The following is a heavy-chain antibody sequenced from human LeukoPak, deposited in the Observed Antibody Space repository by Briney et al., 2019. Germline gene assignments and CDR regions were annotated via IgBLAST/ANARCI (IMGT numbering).Heavy chain of an antibody. J-gene: IGHJ4*02. Sequence: GRSLRLSCAASGFTFSSNAMHWVRQAPGKGLEWVALISYDGSNKYYADSVKGRFTISRDNSKNTLYLQMNSLRAEDTALYYCAKDSGSSWRLYYFDYWGQGTLVTVSS. V-gene: IGHV3-30*04. D-gene: IGHD6-13*01. CDR2: ISYDGSNK. CDR3: AKDSGSSWRLYYFDY. CDR1: GFTFSSNA.